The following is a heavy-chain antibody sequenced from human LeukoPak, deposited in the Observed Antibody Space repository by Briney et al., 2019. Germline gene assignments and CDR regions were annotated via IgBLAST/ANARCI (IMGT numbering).Heavy chain of an antibody. J-gene: IGHJ4*02. D-gene: IGHD4-23*01. CDR3: AHRSIYGGNPMNY. CDR2: IYWDDDK. CDR1: GFSLSTSGGG. V-gene: IGHV2-5*02. Sequence: SGPTPVSPTQTLTLTCTCSGFSLSTSGGGVGWIRQPPGKALEWLALIYWDDDKRYSPSLKSWLTINKDPSTNQVVITTTNMDPVATATYYCAHRSIYGGNPMNYWGQGTLVTVSS.